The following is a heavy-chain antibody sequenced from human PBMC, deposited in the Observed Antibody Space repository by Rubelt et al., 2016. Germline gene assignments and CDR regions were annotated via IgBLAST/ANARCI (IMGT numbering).Heavy chain of an antibody. CDR3: ATVGLRGDYFDY. D-gene: IGHD5/OR15-5a*01. J-gene: IGHJ4*02. Sequence: QVHLVQSGAEVKKPGASVKVSCTVSGYTLTELSMHWVRQAPGKGLEWMGGFDPEDGESIYAPKFQGRVTMTEDTSTVTAYMELSSLRSEDTAVYYCATVGLRGDYFDYWGQGTLVTVSS. V-gene: IGHV1-24*01. CDR1: GYTLTELS. CDR2: FDPEDGES.